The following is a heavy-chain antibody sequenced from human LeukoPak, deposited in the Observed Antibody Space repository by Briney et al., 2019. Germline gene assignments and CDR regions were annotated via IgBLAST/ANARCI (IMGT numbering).Heavy chain of an antibody. CDR2: IIPILGIA. CDR3: ARGVYIAAAQYAY. CDR1: GGTFSSYA. V-gene: IGHV1-69*04. D-gene: IGHD6-13*01. J-gene: IGHJ4*02. Sequence: ASVKVSCKASGGTFSSYAISWVRQAPGQGLEWMGRIIPILGIANYAQKFQGRVTITADKSTSTAYMELSSLRSEDTAVYYCARGVYIAAAQYAYWGQGTLVTVSS.